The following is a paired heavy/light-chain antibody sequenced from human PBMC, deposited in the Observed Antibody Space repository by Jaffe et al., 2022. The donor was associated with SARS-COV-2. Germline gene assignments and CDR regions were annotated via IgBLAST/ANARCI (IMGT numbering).Light chain of an antibody. J-gene: IGKJ1*01. CDR3: QQYYSFPWT. CDR2: AAS. CDR1: QGISSY. Sequence: VIWMTQSPSLLSASTGDRVTISCRMSQGISSYLAWYQQKPGKAPELLIYAASTLQSGVPSRFSGSGSGTDFTLTISCLQSEDFATYYCQQYYSFPWTFGQGTKVEIK. V-gene: IGKV1D-8*01.
Heavy chain of an antibody. D-gene: IGHD2-8*01. CDR2: IYYSGST. CDR3: ARHDRNSHHCTNGVCYTGVRGGLGPQLNYFDY. J-gene: IGHJ4*02. CDR1: GGSISSSSYY. V-gene: IGHV4-39*01. Sequence: QLQLQESGPGLVKPSETLSLTCTVSGGSISSSSYYWGWIRQPPGKGLEWIGSIYYSGSTYYNPSLKSRVTISVDTSKNQFSLKLSSVTAADTAVYYCARHDRNSHHCTNGVCYTGVRGGLGPQLNYFDYWGQGTLVTVSS.